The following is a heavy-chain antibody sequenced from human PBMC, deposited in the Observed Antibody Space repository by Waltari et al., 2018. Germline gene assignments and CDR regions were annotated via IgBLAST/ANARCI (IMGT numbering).Heavy chain of an antibody. D-gene: IGHD5-18*01. CDR3: ATVGEGTSGYYHY. CDR1: GITVRNSQ. V-gene: IGHV3-53*02. J-gene: IGHJ4*02. CDR2: IFGDVRT. Sequence: EVQLIETGGGLIQPGGSLRLSCAASGITVRNSQMRWVRQAPGKGLDWVSDIFGDVRTSYAEAVRGRFTISTDTSKNTLYLQMSSLTVEDTATYYCATVGEGTSGYYHYWGQGTLVTVSS.